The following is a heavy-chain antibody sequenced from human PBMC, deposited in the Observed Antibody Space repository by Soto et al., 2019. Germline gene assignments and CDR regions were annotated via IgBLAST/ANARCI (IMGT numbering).Heavy chain of an antibody. V-gene: IGHV1-18*04. D-gene: IGHD2-2*01. J-gene: IGHJ5*02. CDR2: ISSYNGNT. CDR1: GYTFTNYG. Sequence: GVSVKVSCKASGYTFTNYGISWVRQAPGQGLEWMGWISSYNGNTNYAQKVQGRVTLTTDSSTSTTYMELRSLRSDDTAVYYCARGPRYCSTTTCFSGVTWFDPWGQGTLVTVSS. CDR3: ARGPRYCSTTTCFSGVTWFDP.